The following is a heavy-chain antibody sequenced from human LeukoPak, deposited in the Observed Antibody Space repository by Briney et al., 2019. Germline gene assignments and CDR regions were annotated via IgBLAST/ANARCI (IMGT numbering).Heavy chain of an antibody. CDR2: ISCSGGST. J-gene: IGHJ5*02. CDR1: GFTFSSYA. CDR3: AKKMDVLEWPPTGNWFDP. D-gene: IGHD3-3*01. Sequence: PGGSLRLSCAASGFTFSSYAMSWVRQAPGKGLEWVSAISCSGGSTYYADSGKGRFTISRDKSKNTLYLQMNSLRAEDTAVYYCAKKMDVLEWPPTGNWFDPWGQGTLVTVSS. V-gene: IGHV3-23*01.